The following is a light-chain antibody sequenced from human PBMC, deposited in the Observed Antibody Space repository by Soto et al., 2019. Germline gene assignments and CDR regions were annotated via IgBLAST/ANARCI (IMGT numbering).Light chain of an antibody. J-gene: IGKJ1*01. CDR2: GAS. CDR3: QQYGSSPWT. V-gene: IGKV3-20*01. Sequence: ETVMTQSPATLSLSSGERATLSCRASQSVSSNLAWYQQKPGQAPRLLIYGASSRATGIPDRFSGSGSGTDFTLTISRLEPEDFAVYYCQQYGSSPWTFGQGTKVDI. CDR1: QSVSSN.